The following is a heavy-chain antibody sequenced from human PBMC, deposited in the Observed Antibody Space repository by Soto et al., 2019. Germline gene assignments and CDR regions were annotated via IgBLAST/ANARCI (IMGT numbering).Heavy chain of an antibody. V-gene: IGHV3-7*01. D-gene: IGHD3-10*01. J-gene: IGHJ6*03. Sequence: GGSLRLSCAASGFTFSSYWMSWVRQAPGKGLEWVANIKQDGSEKYYVDSVKGRFTISRDNAKNSLYLQMNSLRAEDTAVYYCARESFGELLSSMDVWGKGTTVTVSS. CDR1: GFTFSSYW. CDR3: ARESFGELLSSMDV. CDR2: IKQDGSEK.